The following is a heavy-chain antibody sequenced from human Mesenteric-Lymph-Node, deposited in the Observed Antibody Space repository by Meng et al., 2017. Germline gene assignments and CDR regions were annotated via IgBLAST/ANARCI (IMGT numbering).Heavy chain of an antibody. CDR1: GYTFTSYY. D-gene: IGHD6-19*01. CDR2: INPSGGST. V-gene: IGHV1-46*01. Sequence: ASVKVSCKASGYTFTSYYMHWVRQAPGQGREWMGIINPSGGSTSYAQKFQGRVTMTRDTSTSTVYMELSSLRSEDTAVYYCARDHRIAVAGGPVYYYGMDVWGQGNMVTVSS. CDR3: ARDHRIAVAGGPVYYYGMDV. J-gene: IGHJ6*02.